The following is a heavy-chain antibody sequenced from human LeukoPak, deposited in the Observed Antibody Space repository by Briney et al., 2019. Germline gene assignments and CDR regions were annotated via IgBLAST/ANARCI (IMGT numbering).Heavy chain of an antibody. CDR3: AKDTPYSSGWYSYYFDY. CDR2: ISGSGGST. D-gene: IGHD6-19*01. Sequence: PGGSLRLSCATSAFTFSSYGMSWVRQAPGKGLEWVSAISGSGGSTYYAGSVKGRFTISRDNSKNTLYLQMNSLRAEDTAVYYCAKDTPYSSGWYSYYFDYWGQGTLVTVSS. J-gene: IGHJ4*02. CDR1: AFTFSSYG. V-gene: IGHV3-23*01.